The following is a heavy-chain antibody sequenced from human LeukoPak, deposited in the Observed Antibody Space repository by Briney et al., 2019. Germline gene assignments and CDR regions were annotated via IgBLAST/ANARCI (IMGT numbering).Heavy chain of an antibody. J-gene: IGHJ6*02. D-gene: IGHD1-14*01. V-gene: IGHV3-23*01. CDR1: GFTFSSSD. CDR2: ISGSGGNT. Sequence: PGGSLRLSCAASGFTFSSSDMSWVRQAPGKGLEWVSDISGSGGNTYYADSVKGRFTISRDNSKNTLYLQMNSLRAEDTAVYYCAKVLGREYLIYNPNLDVWGQGTTVTVSS. CDR3: AKVLGREYLIYNPNLDV.